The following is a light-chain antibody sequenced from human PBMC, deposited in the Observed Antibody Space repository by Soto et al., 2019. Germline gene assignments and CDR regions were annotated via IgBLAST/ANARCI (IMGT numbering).Light chain of an antibody. Sequence: QSALAQPASVSGSPGQSITISCTGSSRDVGFYNHVSWYQHHPGEVPKLIIYEVSNRPSWASNRFSASKSGDTASLTISGLRAEDEAEYYCLLSYSGDYVVFGGGTKVTVL. J-gene: IGLJ2*01. CDR2: EVS. CDR1: SRDVGFYNH. CDR3: LLSYSGDYVV. V-gene: IGLV2-14*01.